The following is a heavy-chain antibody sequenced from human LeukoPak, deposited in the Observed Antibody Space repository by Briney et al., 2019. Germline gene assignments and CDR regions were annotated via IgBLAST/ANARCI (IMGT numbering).Heavy chain of an antibody. CDR2: ISGSGGST. J-gene: IGHJ4*02. Sequence: GGSLRLSCAASGFTFSSYAMSWVRQAPGKGLEWVSAISGSGGSTYYADSVKGRFTISRDNSKNTLYLQMNSLRAEDTAVYYCAKSPSGYYFGNLDYWGQGTLVTVSS. CDR3: AKSPSGYYFGNLDY. CDR1: GFTFSSYA. V-gene: IGHV3-23*01. D-gene: IGHD3-22*01.